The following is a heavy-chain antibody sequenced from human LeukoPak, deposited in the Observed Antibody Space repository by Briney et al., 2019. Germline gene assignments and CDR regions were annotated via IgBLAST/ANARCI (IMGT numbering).Heavy chain of an antibody. Sequence: SETLSLTCTVSGGSISSSSYYWGWLRQPPGKGLEWIGSIYYSGSTYYNPSLKSRITISVDTSKNQFSLKLSSVTAADTAVYYCARRGIAAAGTAFDYWGQGTLVTVSS. V-gene: IGHV4-39*01. J-gene: IGHJ4*02. CDR2: IYYSGST. CDR1: GGSISSSSYY. D-gene: IGHD6-13*01. CDR3: ARRGIAAAGTAFDY.